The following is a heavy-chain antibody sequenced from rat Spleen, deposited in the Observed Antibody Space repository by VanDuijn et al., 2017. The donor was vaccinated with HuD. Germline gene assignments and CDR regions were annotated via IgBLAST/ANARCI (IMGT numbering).Heavy chain of an antibody. Sequence: EVQLVESGGGLVQPGRSLKLPCAASGFTFSNYWMYWIRQAPGKGLEWISSINTDGGSTYYPDSVKGRFTISRDNAENTVYLQMNSLRSEDTATYYCAKDKDGGYVMDAWGQGTSVTVSS. CDR3: AKDKDGGYVMDA. V-gene: IGHV5-58*01. CDR1: GFTFSNYW. D-gene: IGHD1-11*01. J-gene: IGHJ4*01. CDR2: INTDGGST.